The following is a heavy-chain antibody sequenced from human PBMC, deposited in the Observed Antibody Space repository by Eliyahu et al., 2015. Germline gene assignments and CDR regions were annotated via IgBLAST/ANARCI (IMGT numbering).Heavy chain of an antibody. V-gene: IGHV2-5*02. J-gene: IGHJ4*02. CDR1: GXXLTTTGVG. D-gene: IGHD6-13*01. CDR3: ARVAGASRRDFDF. CDR2: IYXDDSR. Sequence: QITLKESGPTLVKPTQTLTLTCXFSGXXLTTTGVGVGXXRQPPGKALEWLALIYXDDSRLXSPSLKNRLSVTKDTSIHQVVLTMTNMDPVDTATYYCARVAGASRRDFDFWGQGTLVTVSS.